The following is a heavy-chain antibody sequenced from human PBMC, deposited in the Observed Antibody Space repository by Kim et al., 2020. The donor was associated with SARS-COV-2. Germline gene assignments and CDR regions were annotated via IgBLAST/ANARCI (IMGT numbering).Heavy chain of an antibody. V-gene: IGHV4-31*02. D-gene: IGHD3-16*01. J-gene: IGHJ3*02. CDR3: ARDRFEFGRPVAFDI. Sequence: PSLKSRVTISVDTSKNQFSLKLSSVTAADTAVYYCARDRFEFGRPVAFDIWGQGTMVTVSS.